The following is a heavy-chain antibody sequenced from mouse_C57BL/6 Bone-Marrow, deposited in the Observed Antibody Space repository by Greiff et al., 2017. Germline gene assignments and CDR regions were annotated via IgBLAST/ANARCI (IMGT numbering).Heavy chain of an antibody. D-gene: IGHD1-1*01. CDR3: ESYYYGRKAY. V-gene: IGHV1-85*01. CDR2: IYPRDGST. CDR1: GYTFTSYD. Sequence: LEESGPELVKPGASVKLSCKASGYTFTSYDINWVKQRPGQGLEWIGWIYPRDGSTKYNEKFTGKATLTVDTSSSTAYMELHSLTSEDSAVDFCESYYYGRKAYWGQGTLVTVSA. J-gene: IGHJ3*01.